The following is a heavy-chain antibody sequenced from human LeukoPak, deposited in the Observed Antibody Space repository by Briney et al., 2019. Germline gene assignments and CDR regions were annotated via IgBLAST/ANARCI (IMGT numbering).Heavy chain of an antibody. Sequence: GGSLRLSCAASGFTFSDYYMSWIRQAPGKGLEWXXYISSSGSTIYYADSVKGRFTISRDNAKNSLYLQMNSLRAEDTAVYYCARDDYEVPYGMDVWGQGTTVTVSS. CDR1: GFTFSDYY. CDR3: ARDDYEVPYGMDV. J-gene: IGHJ6*02. D-gene: IGHD4-17*01. CDR2: ISSSGSTI. V-gene: IGHV3-11*01.